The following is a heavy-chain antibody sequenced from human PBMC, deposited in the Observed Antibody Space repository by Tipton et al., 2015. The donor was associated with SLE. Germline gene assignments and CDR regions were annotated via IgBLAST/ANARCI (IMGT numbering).Heavy chain of an antibody. CDR3: AKDIRRLGIAAAGAGMDV. V-gene: IGHV3-9*01. D-gene: IGHD6-13*01. CDR1: GFTVDDYA. Sequence: SLRLSCAASGFTVDDYAMHWVRQAPGKGLEWVSGISWNSGSIGYADSVKGRFTISRDNAKNSLYLQMNSLRAEDTALYYCAKDIRRLGIAAAGAGMDVWGQGTTVAVSS. CDR2: ISWNSGSI. J-gene: IGHJ6*02.